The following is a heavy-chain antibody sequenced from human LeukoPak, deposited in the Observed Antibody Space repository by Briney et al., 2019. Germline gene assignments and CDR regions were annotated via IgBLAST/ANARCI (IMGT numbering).Heavy chain of an antibody. CDR2: ISSSSSTI. D-gene: IGHD3-9*01. J-gene: IGHJ4*02. V-gene: IGHV3-48*01. CDR3: AKGSILRYFDWLDY. CDR1: GFTFSSYS. Sequence: GGSLRLSCAASGFTFSSYSMNWVRQAPGKGLEWVSYISSSSSTIYYADSVKGRFTISRDNAKNSLYLQMNSLRAEDTALYYCAKGSILRYFDWLDYWGQGTLVTVSS.